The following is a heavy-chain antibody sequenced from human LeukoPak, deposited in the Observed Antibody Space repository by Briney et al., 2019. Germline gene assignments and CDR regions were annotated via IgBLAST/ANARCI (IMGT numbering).Heavy chain of an antibody. CDR3: ARGRSRTVPDPRVGY. CDR1: GFTFSTFS. D-gene: IGHD6-19*01. V-gene: IGHV3-48*02. J-gene: IGHJ4*02. Sequence: GGSLRLSCAASGFTFSTFSMNWVRQAPGKGLEWISYISSSGSAIYYADSVKGRFTISRDNAKNSLYLQMNSLRDEDTAMYYCARGRSRTVPDPRVGYWGQGTLVTVSS. CDR2: ISSSGSAI.